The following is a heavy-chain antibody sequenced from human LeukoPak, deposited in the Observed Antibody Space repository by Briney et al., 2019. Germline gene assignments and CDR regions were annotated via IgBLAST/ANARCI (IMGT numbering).Heavy chain of an antibody. CDR2: INSYGSST. V-gene: IGHV3-74*01. Sequence: GGSLRLSCAASGFTFSSYWMHWVRQAPGKGLVWVSRINSYGSSTSYADSVKGRFTISRDNAKNTLYLQMNSLRAEDTAVYYCASGYCSGGSCYSFSYYYYGMDVWGKGTTVTVSS. CDR1: GFTFSSYW. CDR3: ASGYCSGGSCYSFSYYYYGMDV. J-gene: IGHJ6*04. D-gene: IGHD2-15*01.